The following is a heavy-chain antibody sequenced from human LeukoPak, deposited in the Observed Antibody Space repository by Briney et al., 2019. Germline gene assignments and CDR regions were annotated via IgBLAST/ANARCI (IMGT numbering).Heavy chain of an antibody. CDR1: GFALADYH. CDR3: ARDGQSTYGYPHFDL. CDR2: IYCATGAT. Sequence: ASVRVSCKLSGFALADYHIHWVRQAPGQGLEWMGYIYCATGATNFAPKLQGRVSMTRDTSISTVYMELTGLRSDDTAIYYCARDGQSTYGYPHFDLWGQGTLVTVSS. V-gene: IGHV1-2*02. J-gene: IGHJ4*02. D-gene: IGHD5-18*01.